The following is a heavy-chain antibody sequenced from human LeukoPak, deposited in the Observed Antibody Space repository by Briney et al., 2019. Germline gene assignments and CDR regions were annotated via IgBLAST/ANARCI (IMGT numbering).Heavy chain of an antibody. J-gene: IGHJ4*02. D-gene: IGHD6-19*01. V-gene: IGHV3-48*04. CDR3: ARLDASGLDY. CDR1: GFTFSSFG. Sequence: GGSLRLSCAASGFTFSSFGMSWVRQAPGKGLEWVSYISGSGRTIYYANSVKGRFTISRDNAKNSLYLQMDSLRADDTAVYYCARLDASGLDYWGQGTLVTVSS. CDR2: ISGSGRTI.